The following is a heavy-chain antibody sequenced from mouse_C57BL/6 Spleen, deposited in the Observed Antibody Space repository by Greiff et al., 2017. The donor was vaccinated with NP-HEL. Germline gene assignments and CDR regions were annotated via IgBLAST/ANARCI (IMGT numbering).Heavy chain of an antibody. D-gene: IGHD1-1*01. V-gene: IGHV5-17*01. CDR2: ISSGSSTI. CDR1: GFTFSDNG. CDR3: ARDYYGSSPFAY. Sequence: DVMLVESGGGLVKPGGSLKLSCAASGFTFSDNGMHWVRQAPEKGLEWVAYISSGSSTIYYADTVKGRFTISRDNAKNTLFLQMTSLRSEDTAMYYCARDYYGSSPFAYWGQGTLVTVSA. J-gene: IGHJ3*01.